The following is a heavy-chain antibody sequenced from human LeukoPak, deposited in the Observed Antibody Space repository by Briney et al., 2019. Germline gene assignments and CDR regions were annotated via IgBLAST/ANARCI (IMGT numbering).Heavy chain of an antibody. D-gene: IGHD3-22*01. J-gene: IGHJ4*02. CDR2: IYHSGST. Sequence: PSETLSLTCAVSGGSISSRSYYWGWIRQPPAKGLEWIGYIYHSGSTDYNPSLKSRVTILLDTSKNHFSLKMTSVTAADTAFYYCARINSDLSGYYVWGQGTLVTVSS. V-gene: IGHV4-39*02. CDR1: GGSISSRSYY. CDR3: ARINSDLSGYYV.